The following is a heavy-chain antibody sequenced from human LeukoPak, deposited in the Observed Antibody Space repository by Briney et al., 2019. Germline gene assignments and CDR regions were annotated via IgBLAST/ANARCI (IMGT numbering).Heavy chain of an antibody. D-gene: IGHD4-23*01. CDR2: ITSSSNIK. Sequence: GGSLRLSCAASGFTFSTYSMNWVRQAPGKGLEWISYITSSSNIKYYADFVKGRFPISRDNVKNSLFLQMNSLRDEDTAVYYCARDRLVLEDYGANAFDYWGQGTLVTVSS. V-gene: IGHV3-48*02. CDR1: GFTFSTYS. J-gene: IGHJ4*02. CDR3: ARDRLVLEDYGANAFDY.